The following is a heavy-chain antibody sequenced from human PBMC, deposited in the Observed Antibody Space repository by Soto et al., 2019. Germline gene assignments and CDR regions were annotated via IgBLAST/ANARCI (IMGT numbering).Heavy chain of an antibody. CDR1: GYTFGFFG. D-gene: IGHD2-15*01. J-gene: IGHJ4*02. V-gene: IGHV3-30*03. Sequence: QIQLVESGGDVVQPGRSLRLSCTASGYTFGFFGMHWVRQAPGKGLEWVAFISADGTNTYYADSVRGRFTLSRDNSMRTGYLQMNTLRDDDTGLYFCAGGNLSFDFDPWGRGTLVTVSS. CDR2: ISADGTNT. CDR3: AGGNLSFDFDP.